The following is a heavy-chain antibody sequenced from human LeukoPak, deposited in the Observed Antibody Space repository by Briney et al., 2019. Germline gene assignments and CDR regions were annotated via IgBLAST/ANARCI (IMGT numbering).Heavy chain of an antibody. CDR2: INPNTGAT. CDR1: GYTFTGYY. D-gene: IGHD6-19*01. V-gene: IGHV1-2*02. Sequence: ASVKVSCKPSGYTFTGYYLHWVRQAPGQGPEWMGWINPNTGATMYAQNFQGRDTMTRDTSVSTGYMELRSLTSDDSAVYYCARDRVGSGWPRPYYFEFWGQGTLVTVSS. CDR3: ARDRVGSGWPRPYYFEF. J-gene: IGHJ4*02.